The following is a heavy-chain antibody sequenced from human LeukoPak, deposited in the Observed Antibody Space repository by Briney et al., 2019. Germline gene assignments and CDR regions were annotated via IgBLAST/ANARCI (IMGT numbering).Heavy chain of an antibody. J-gene: IGHJ4*02. V-gene: IGHV1-69*05. D-gene: IGHD6-6*01. Sequence: ASVKVSCKASGGTFSSYAISWVRQAPGQGLEWMGRIIPIFGTANYAQKFKGRVTITTDESTSTAYMELSSLRSEDTAIYYCARDWPYSSSSSDYWGQGTLVTVSS. CDR1: GGTFSSYA. CDR2: IIPIFGTA. CDR3: ARDWPYSSSSSDY.